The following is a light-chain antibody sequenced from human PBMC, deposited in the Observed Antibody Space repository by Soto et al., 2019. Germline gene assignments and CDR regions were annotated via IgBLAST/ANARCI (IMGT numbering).Light chain of an antibody. CDR2: DTS. V-gene: IGKV3-15*01. J-gene: IGKJ1*01. Sequence: EVVLTQSPATLSVSPGEGVTLSCRASQGIGDTLAWYQHKPGQTPRLLIYDTSARATGVPDRFSGSGSGTDFTLTISRLEPEDFAVYFCQQYDNLSWTFGQGTKVDIK. CDR1: QGIGDT. CDR3: QQYDNLSWT.